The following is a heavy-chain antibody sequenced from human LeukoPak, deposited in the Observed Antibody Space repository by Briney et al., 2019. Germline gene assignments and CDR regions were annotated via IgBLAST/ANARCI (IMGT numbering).Heavy chain of an antibody. CDR1: GGTFSSYA. CDR2: IIPILGIA. J-gene: IGHJ5*02. Sequence: ASVKVSCKASGGTFSSYAISWVRQAPGQGLEWMGRIIPILGIANYAQKFQGRVTITADKSTSTAYMELSSLRSEDTAVYYCASSTPQPSIMGWFDPWGQGTLDTVSS. CDR3: ASSTPQPSIMGWFDP. D-gene: IGHD5-18*01. V-gene: IGHV1-69*04.